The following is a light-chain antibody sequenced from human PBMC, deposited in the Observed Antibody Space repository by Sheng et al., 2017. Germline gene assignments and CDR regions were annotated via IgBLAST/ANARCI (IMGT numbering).Light chain of an antibody. CDR3: SSYGKNLGV. CDR2: EVS. CDR1: SSDVGGYNH. Sequence: QSALTQPPSASGSPGQSVTISCTGTSSDVGGYNHVSWYQQNPGKAPKLMIYEVSKRPSGVPDRFSGSKAGNTASLTVSGLQADDEADYYCSSYGKNLGVFGGGTKLTVL. J-gene: IGLJ2*01. V-gene: IGLV2-8*01.